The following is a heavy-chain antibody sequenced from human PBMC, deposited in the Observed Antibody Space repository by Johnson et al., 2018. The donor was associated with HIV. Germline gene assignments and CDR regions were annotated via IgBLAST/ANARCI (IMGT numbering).Heavy chain of an antibody. CDR1: GFSFSWYW. CDR3: AKDRLVGATGDAFDI. Sequence: VQLVESGGGLVQPGGSLRLSCAASGFSFSWYWMSWVRQAPGKGLEWVANIKQDGSEKYYVDSVKGRFTISRDNAKNSLYLQMNSLRAEDTAVYYCAKDRLVGATGDAFDIWGQGTMVTVSS. V-gene: IGHV3-7*03. J-gene: IGHJ3*02. CDR2: IKQDGSEK. D-gene: IGHD1-26*01.